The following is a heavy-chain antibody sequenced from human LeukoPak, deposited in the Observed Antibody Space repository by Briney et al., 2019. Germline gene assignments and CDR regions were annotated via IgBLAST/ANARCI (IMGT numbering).Heavy chain of an antibody. D-gene: IGHD6-13*01. CDR2: IYTSGST. CDR3: ARGGYSSSWDPLN. CDR1: GGSISSFY. Sequence: SETLSLTCTVSGGSISSFYWSCIRQPAGKGLEWIGRIYTSGSTNYNPSLKSRVTISVDKSKNQFSLKLSSVTAADTAVYYCARGGYSSSWDPLNWGQGTLVTVSS. J-gene: IGHJ4*02. V-gene: IGHV4-4*07.